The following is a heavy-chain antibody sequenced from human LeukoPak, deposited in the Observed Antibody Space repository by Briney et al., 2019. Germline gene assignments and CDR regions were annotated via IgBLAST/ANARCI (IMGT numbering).Heavy chain of an antibody. D-gene: IGHD6-19*01. CDR1: GFTFSIYA. CDR2: ISYNGTNE. Sequence: GRSLRLSCAASGFTFSIYAIHWVRQAPGKGLEWVAGISYNGTNEYYPDSLKGRFTISRDNSKNTLYLQMNSLRAENTALYYCARDRRGSGWYYFDYWGQGTLVTVSS. J-gene: IGHJ4*02. V-gene: IGHV3-30-3*01. CDR3: ARDRRGSGWYYFDY.